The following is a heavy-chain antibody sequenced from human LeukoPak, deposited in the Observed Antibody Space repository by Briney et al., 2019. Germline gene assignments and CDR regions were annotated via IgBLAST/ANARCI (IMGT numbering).Heavy chain of an antibody. CDR2: ISGSGGTT. J-gene: IGHJ6*04. V-gene: IGHV3-23*01. CDR3: AELGITMIGGV. D-gene: IGHD3-10*02. CDR1: GFTFSSYG. Sequence: GGSLRLSCAASGFTFSSYGMTWVRQAPGKGLEWVSTISGSGGTTYYADSVKGRFSISRDNSKNTLYLQMNSLRAEDTAVYYCAELGITMIGGVWGKGTTVTISS.